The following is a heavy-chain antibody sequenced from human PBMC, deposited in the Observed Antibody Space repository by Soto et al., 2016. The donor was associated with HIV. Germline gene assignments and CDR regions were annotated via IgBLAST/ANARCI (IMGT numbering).Heavy chain of an antibody. CDR1: GFSFGSCA. J-gene: IGHJ4*02. Sequence: EVQLLESGGGLVQPGGSLTLSCAASGFSFGSCAMNWFRQAPGKGLEWVSGIAHSGNSAHYADSVKGRFTISRDNSRNTLSLQMNTLRAEDTAIYFCAKDLHDYSANDYWGQGTLVTVSS. D-gene: IGHD3-16*01. CDR2: IAHSGNSA. V-gene: IGHV3-23*01. CDR3: AKDLHDYSANDY.